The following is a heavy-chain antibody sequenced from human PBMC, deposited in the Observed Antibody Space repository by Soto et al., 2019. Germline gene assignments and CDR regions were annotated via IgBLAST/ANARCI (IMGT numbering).Heavy chain of an antibody. CDR3: ARQGGIDYDFWSGYYWDYYYYMDV. J-gene: IGHJ6*03. Sequence: SETPSLTCTVSGGSISSCSDSWSWNRQPPGKGLEWIGSIYYSGSTNYNPSLKSRVTISVETSKNQFSLTLSSVTAADPAVYYCARQGGIDYDFWSGYYWDYYYYMDVWGKGTTVTVSS. V-gene: IGHV4-39*01. CDR2: IYYSGST. CDR1: GGSISSCSDS. D-gene: IGHD3-3*01.